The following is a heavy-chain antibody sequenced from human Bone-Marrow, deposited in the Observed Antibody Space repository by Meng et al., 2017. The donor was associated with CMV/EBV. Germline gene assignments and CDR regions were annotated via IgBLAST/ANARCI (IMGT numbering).Heavy chain of an antibody. CDR1: GYTSTNYG. J-gene: IGHJ3*02. V-gene: IGHV1-18*01. CDR2: ISVYNGYT. Sequence: ASLKVSCKASGYTSTNYGISWVRQAPGQGLEWMGWISVYNGYTNYAQKFQGRVTMTTDTSTNTAYMQLRSLRSYDTAVYYCARDYCTSCYRGDAFDIWGQGTMVTVSS. CDR3: ARDYCTSCYRGDAFDI. D-gene: IGHD2-2*01.